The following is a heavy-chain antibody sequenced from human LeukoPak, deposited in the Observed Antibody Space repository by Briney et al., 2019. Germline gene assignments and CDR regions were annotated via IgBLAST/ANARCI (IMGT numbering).Heavy chain of an antibody. V-gene: IGHV3-33*01. D-gene: IGHD3-10*01. Sequence: GGSLRLSCAASGFTFSSYGMHWVRQAPGKGLEWVAVIWYDGSNKYYADSVKGRFTISRDNSKNTLYLQMNSLRAEDTAVYYCARSGSLPQIDYWGQGTLVTVSS. J-gene: IGHJ4*02. CDR1: GFTFSSYG. CDR3: ARSGSLPQIDY. CDR2: IWYDGSNK.